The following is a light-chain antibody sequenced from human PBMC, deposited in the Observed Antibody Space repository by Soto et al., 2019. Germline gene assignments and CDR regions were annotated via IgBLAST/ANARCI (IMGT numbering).Light chain of an antibody. CDR1: QNINKW. Sequence: DTQMTQSPSTPSASVGNRVVITCRASQNINKWLAWYQQKPGKAPKLLIYDASTLETGVPSRFSGSGSGTEFTLTISSLQPDDFATLYCQQYNTFPRTSVHGTK. J-gene: IGKJ1*01. V-gene: IGKV1-5*01. CDR2: DAS. CDR3: QQYNTFPRT.